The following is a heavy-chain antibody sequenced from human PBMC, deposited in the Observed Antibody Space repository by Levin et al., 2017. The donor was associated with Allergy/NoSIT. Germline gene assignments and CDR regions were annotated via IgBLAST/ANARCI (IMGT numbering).Heavy chain of an antibody. CDR1: GGSVSSGSYY. J-gene: IGHJ3*02. D-gene: IGHD2-15*01. Sequence: SETLSLTCTVSGGSVSSGSYYWSWIRQPPGKGLEWIGYIYYSGSTNYNPSLKSRVTISVDTSKNQFSLKLSSVTAADTAVYYCARVEVQHQWWEEDAFDIWGQGTMVTVSS. V-gene: IGHV4-61*01. CDR2: IYYSGST. CDR3: ARVEVQHQWWEEDAFDI.